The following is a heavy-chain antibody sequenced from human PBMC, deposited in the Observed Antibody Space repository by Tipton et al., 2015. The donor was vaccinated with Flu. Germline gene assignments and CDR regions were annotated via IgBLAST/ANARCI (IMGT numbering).Heavy chain of an antibody. J-gene: IGHJ6*02. CDR2: ISWNSGSI. CDR3: AKDSNFDWLLSPDYYYGMDV. D-gene: IGHD3-9*01. Sequence: SGFTFDDYAMHWVRQAPGKGLEWVSGISWNSGSIGYADSVKGRFTISRDNAKNSLYLQMNSLRAEDTALYYCAKDSNFDWLLSPDYYYGMDVWGQGTTVTVSS. V-gene: IGHV3-9*01. CDR1: GFTFDDYA.